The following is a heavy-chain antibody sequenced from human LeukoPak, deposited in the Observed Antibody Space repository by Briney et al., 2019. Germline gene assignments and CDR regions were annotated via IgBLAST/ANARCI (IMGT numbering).Heavy chain of an antibody. CDR2: IDPSDSYT. Sequence: GESLKISCKGSGYSFPTYWISWVRQMPGKGLEWMGRIDPSDSYTNYSPSFQGHVTISADRSISTAYLQWSSLKASDTAMYYCTLYGAGAGSGGGGWGQGTLVTVSS. CDR1: GYSFPTYW. CDR3: TLYGAGAGSGGGG. J-gene: IGHJ4*02. D-gene: IGHD6-19*01. V-gene: IGHV5-10-1*01.